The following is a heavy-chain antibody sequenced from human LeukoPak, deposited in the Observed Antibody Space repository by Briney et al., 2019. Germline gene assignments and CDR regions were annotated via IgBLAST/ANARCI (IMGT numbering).Heavy chain of an antibody. D-gene: IGHD3-22*01. Sequence: KPSETLSLTCTVSGGSISGYYWSWIRQPPGKGLEWIGYIYYSGSTNYNPSLKSRVTISVDTSKNQFSLKLSSVTAADTAVYYCARDNADYYDSSGYYYRPHAFDIWGQGTMVTISS. CDR1: GGSISGYY. CDR2: IYYSGST. J-gene: IGHJ3*02. CDR3: ARDNADYYDSSGYYYRPHAFDI. V-gene: IGHV4-59*01.